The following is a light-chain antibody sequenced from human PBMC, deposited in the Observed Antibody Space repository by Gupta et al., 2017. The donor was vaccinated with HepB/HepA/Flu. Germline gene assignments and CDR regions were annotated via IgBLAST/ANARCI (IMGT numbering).Light chain of an antibody. J-gene: IGLJ2*01. CDR3: QAWDSSTVV. CDR2: QDS. Sequence: SYKLSQPPSVSVSPGQTASITCSGDKLGDKYVCWYQQKEGQSPVLVIFQDSSRPSGISERFSGSTSGNTATLTISGTQAVDEADYYCQAWDSSTVVFGGGTRLNVL. V-gene: IGLV3-1*01. CDR1: KLGDKY.